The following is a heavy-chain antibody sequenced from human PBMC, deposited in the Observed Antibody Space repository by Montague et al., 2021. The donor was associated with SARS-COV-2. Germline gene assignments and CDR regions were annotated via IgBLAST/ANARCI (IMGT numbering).Heavy chain of an antibody. D-gene: IGHD3-9*01. CDR3: ATYYDILTGYYIDAFDI. V-gene: IGHV4-39*01. Sequence: SETLSLTCTVSGGSISSSSYYWGWIRQPPGKGLEWIGSIYYSRSTYYNPSLKSRVTISVDTSKNQFSLKLSSVTAADTAVYYCATYYDILTGYYIDAFDIWGQRTMVTVSS. J-gene: IGHJ3*02. CDR2: IYYSRST. CDR1: GGSISSSSYY.